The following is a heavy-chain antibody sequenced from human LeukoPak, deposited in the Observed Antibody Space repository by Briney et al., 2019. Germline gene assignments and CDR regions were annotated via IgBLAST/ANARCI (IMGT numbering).Heavy chain of an antibody. D-gene: IGHD2-2*01. Sequence: SVKVSFKASGGTFTSYAISWVRQAPGQGLEWMGGTIPIFGTANYTQKFQGRVTITADKTTSTAYMELSSLRSEDTAVYYCARDSIPTDVVVPAARTGPFNWFDPWGQGTLVTVSS. CDR3: ARDSIPTDVVVPAARTGPFNWFDP. J-gene: IGHJ5*02. CDR1: GGTFTSYA. V-gene: IGHV1-69*06. CDR2: TIPIFGTA.